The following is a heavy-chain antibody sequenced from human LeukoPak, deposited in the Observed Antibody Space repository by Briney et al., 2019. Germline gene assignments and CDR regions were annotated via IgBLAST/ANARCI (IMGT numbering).Heavy chain of an antibody. Sequence: TGGSLRLSCAASGFTFSSYGMPWVRQAPGKGLEWVAFIRYDGSNKYYADSVKGRFTISRDNSKNTLYLQMNSLRAEDTAVYYCAKRYYYGSGSYGIDYWGQGTLVTVSS. CDR2: IRYDGSNK. D-gene: IGHD3-10*01. CDR3: AKRYYYGSGSYGIDY. J-gene: IGHJ4*02. V-gene: IGHV3-30*02. CDR1: GFTFSSYG.